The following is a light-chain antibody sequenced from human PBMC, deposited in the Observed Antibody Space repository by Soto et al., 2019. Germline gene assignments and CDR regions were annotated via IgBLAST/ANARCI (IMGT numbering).Light chain of an antibody. Sequence: DIQMTQSPSTLSASVGDTVTITCRASESIDNWLAWYQHKPGKAPKLLLFAASTLIRVVPSRFSGRGCGTEFTLTISRLQVADYATFFCQQYNTSWTFVQGTTVQIK. CDR1: ESIDNW. CDR2: AAS. J-gene: IGKJ1*01. V-gene: IGKV1-5*01. CDR3: QQYNTSWT.